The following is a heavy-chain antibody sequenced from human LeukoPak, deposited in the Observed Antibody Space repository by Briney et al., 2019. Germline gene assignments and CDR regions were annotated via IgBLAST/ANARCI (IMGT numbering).Heavy chain of an antibody. J-gene: IGHJ3*02. CDR3: ASSAPKRWLQYSGAFDI. D-gene: IGHD5-24*01. V-gene: IGHV3-11*01. CDR1: GFTFSDYY. CDR2: ISSSGSTI. Sequence: GGSLRLSCAASGFTFSDYYMSWIRQAPGKGLEWVSYISSSGSTIYYADSVKGRFTISRDNAKNSLYLQMNSLRAEDTAVYYCASSAPKRWLQYSGAFDIRGQGTMVIVSS.